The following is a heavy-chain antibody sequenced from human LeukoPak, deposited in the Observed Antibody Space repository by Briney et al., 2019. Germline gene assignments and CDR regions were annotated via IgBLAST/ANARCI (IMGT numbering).Heavy chain of an antibody. J-gene: IGHJ4*02. CDR3: TREGYDILTGYYAPFDY. Sequence: GGSLRLSCTASGFTFGDYAMSWVRQAPGKGLERVGFIRSKAYGGTTEYAASVKGRFTISRDDSKSIAYLQMNSLKTEDTAVYYCTREGYDILTGYYAPFDYWGQGTLVTVSS. D-gene: IGHD3-9*01. V-gene: IGHV3-49*04. CDR2: IRSKAYGGTT. CDR1: GFTFGDYA.